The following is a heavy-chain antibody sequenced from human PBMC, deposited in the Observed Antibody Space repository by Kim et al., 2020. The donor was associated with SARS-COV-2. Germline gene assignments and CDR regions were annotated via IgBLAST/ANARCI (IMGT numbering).Heavy chain of an antibody. CDR3: ARGLIDYYYYGMDV. V-gene: IGHV1-8*01. CDR2: MNPNSGNT. Sequence: ASVKVSCKASGYTFTSYDINWVRQATGQGLEWMGWMNPNSGNTGYAQKFQGRVTMTRNTSISTAYMELSSLRSEDTAVYYCARGLIDYYYYGMDVWGQGTTVTVSS. D-gene: IGHD2-8*01. J-gene: IGHJ6*02. CDR1: GYTFTSYD.